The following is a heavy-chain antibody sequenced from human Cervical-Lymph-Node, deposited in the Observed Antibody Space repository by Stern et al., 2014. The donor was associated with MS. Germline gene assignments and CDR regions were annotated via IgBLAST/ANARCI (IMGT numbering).Heavy chain of an antibody. CDR2: MNPNNANT. V-gene: IGHV1-8*01. D-gene: IGHD3-16*01. CDR3: VRGGLSYGYGLDA. CDR1: GYTFINYD. J-gene: IGHJ6*02. Sequence: QLVKSGSQVRKPGASVKVSCQASGYTFINYDIFWVRQATGQGLEWMGWMNPNNANTGHAQKFQGRVTMTRNTSISTAYMELSGLRSDDTAVYYCVRGGLSYGYGLDAWGQGTAVIVSS.